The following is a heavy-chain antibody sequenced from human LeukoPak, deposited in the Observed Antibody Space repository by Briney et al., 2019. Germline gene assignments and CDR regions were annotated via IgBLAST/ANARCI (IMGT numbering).Heavy chain of an antibody. CDR3: ARVPRPYDYVWGSPFDY. V-gene: IGHV4-30-4*01. CDR2: IYYSGST. D-gene: IGHD3-16*01. Sequence: SQTLSLTCTVSGGSISSGDYYWSWIRQPPGKGLEWIGYIYYSGSTYYNPSLKSRVTISVDTSKNQFSLKLSSVTAADTAVYYCARVPRPYDYVWGSPFDYLGQGTLVTVSS. CDR1: GGSISSGDYY. J-gene: IGHJ4*02.